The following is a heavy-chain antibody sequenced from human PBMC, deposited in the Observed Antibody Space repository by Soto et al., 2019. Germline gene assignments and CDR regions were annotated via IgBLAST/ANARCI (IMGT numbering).Heavy chain of an antibody. CDR3: ARAQWAMLPSFHY. V-gene: IGHV4-59*08. D-gene: IGHD1-26*01. Sequence: SETLSLTCTVSGASISSYYWSWIRKPPGKGLEWIAYIYDTGTTKYNPSLKSRVTISEDTSKNQFSLKLTSVTAADTAVYYCARAQWAMLPSFHYWGQGTLVNVSS. CDR2: IYDTGTT. J-gene: IGHJ4*02. CDR1: GASISSYY.